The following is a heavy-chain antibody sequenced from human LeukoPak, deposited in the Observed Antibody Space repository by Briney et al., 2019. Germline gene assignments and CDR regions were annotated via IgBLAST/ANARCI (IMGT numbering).Heavy chain of an antibody. V-gene: IGHV1-18*01. J-gene: IGHJ4*02. CDR1: GYIYSNYG. D-gene: IGHD4-17*01. CDR3: ARDPTSSDGEYQSDHSDD. CDR2: INTYNGNT. Sequence: GASVKLSCKASGYIYSNYGINWVRQAPGQGLEWMGWINTYNGNTNYAPKLHGRVTMTTDIPTSTAYMELRSLRFDDTAIYYCARDPTSSDGEYQSDHSDDWGQRALVTVSS.